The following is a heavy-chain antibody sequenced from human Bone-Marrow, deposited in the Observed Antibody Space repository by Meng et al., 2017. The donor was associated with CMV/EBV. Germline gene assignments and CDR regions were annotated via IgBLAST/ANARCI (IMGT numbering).Heavy chain of an antibody. D-gene: IGHD3-22*01. V-gene: IGHV1-69*05. CDR1: TVSSYA. CDR2: IILICGTT. Sequence: TVSSYAISWVRQAPGQGLEWMGRIILICGTTSYAQKFQGRVTITTDESTSTADMELSSLRSEDTAVYYCASSDYYDSSGYYYYFDFWGQGTLVTVSS. CDR3: ASSDYYDSSGYYYYFDF. J-gene: IGHJ4*02.